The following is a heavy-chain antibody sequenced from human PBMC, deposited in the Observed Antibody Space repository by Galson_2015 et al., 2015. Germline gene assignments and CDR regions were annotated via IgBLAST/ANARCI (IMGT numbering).Heavy chain of an antibody. CDR1: GGSFSGYY. D-gene: IGHD1-26*01. V-gene: IGHV4-34*01. CDR2: INHSGST. J-gene: IGHJ4*02. CDR3: AGHKWGKSGSWVNLVGATAYYFDY. Sequence: SETLSLTCAVYGGSFSGYYWSWIRQPPGKGLEWIGEINHSGSTNYNPSLKSRVTISVDTSKNQFSLKLSSVTAADTAVYYCAGHKWGKSGSWVNLVGATAYYFDYWGQGTLVTVSS.